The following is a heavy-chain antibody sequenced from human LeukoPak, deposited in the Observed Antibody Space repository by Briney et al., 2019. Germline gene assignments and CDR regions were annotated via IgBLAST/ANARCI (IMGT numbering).Heavy chain of an antibody. CDR3: ARQVDYYDSSGYSDY. CDR2: IYPGDSDT. J-gene: IGHJ4*02. CDR1: GYSFTSYW. D-gene: IGHD3-22*01. V-gene: IGHV5-51*01. Sequence: GESLKISCKGSGYSFTSYWIGWVRQMPGKGLEWMGIIYPGDSDTRYSPSFQGQVTISADKSISTAYLQWSSLKASDTAMYYCARQVDYYDSSGYSDYWGQGTLVTVSS.